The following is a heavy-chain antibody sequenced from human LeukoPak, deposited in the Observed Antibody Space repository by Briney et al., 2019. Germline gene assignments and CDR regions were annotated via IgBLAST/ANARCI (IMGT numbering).Heavy chain of an antibody. CDR1: GFTFSSYA. V-gene: IGHV3-23*01. D-gene: IGHD3-3*01. Sequence: PGGSLRLSCAASGFTFSSYAMSWVRQAPGKGLEWVSAISGSGGSTYYADSVKGRFTISRDNSKNTLYLQMNSLRAEDTAVYYCAKDPGITIFGVVIKGPPDYWGQGTLATVSS. CDR3: AKDPGITIFGVVIKGPPDY. CDR2: ISGSGGST. J-gene: IGHJ4*02.